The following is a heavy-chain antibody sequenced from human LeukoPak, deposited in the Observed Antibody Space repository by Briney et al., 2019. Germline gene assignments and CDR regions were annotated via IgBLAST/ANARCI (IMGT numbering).Heavy chain of an antibody. V-gene: IGHV1-46*01. D-gene: IGHD2-2*01. CDR2: IDPSGGST. J-gene: IGHJ5*02. Sequence: ASVKVSCKASGYTFTLYYMHWVRQAPGQGLEWMGTIDPSGGSTHYAQRFQGRVTMTRDTSTSTVDMELSSLRSEDTAVYYCARGYCSSTSCYAWFDPWGQGTLVTVSS. CDR1: GYTFTLYY. CDR3: ARGYCSSTSCYAWFDP.